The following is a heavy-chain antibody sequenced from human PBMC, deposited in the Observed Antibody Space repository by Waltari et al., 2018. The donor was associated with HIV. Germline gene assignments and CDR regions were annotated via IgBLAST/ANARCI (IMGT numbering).Heavy chain of an antibody. CDR1: GFSVSSNY. CDR2: IYSGVST. V-gene: IGHV3-53*01. D-gene: IGHD2-21*02. J-gene: IGHJ4*02. CDR3: ARGFGCGGDCYYFDY. Sequence: EVQLVESGGGLIQPGGSLRLSCAASGFSVSSNYMSWVRQAPGKGLEWVSVIYSGVSTYYADSVKGRFTISRDNSKNTLYLQMNSLRAEDTAVYYCARGFGCGGDCYYFDYWGQGTLVTVSS.